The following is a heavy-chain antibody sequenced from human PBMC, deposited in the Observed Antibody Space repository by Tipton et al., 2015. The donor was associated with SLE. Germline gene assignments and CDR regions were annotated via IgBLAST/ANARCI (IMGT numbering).Heavy chain of an antibody. CDR2: SGST. J-gene: IGHJ3*02. CDR3: ARDKGWNLRDDRGGYRPIYAFDI. CDR1: GGSISSGGYS. D-gene: IGHD3-22*01. Sequence: TLSLTCTVSGGSISSGGYSWSWIRQQPGKGLEWIGYSGSTYYNPPLKSRVNISVDTSKNQFSLKLTSVTAADTAVYYCARDKGWNLRDDRGGYRPIYAFDIWGPGTMVTVSS. V-gene: IGHV4-31*03.